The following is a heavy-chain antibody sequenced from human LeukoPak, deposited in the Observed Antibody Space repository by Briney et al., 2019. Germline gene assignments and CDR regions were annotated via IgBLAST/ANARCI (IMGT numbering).Heavy chain of an antibody. D-gene: IGHD2-8*01. Sequence: PGGSLRLSCAASGFTFSSYGMSWVRQAPGKGLEWVSSIGGSGGRTYSPDSVKGLFTVSRDNSKNTLYLQKNSVRAEDTAVYYCADRGDYCTNGVCLHWGQGTLVTVSS. V-gene: IGHV3-23*01. CDR3: ADRGDYCTNGVCLH. CDR1: GFTFSSYG. CDR2: IGGSGGRT. J-gene: IGHJ4*02.